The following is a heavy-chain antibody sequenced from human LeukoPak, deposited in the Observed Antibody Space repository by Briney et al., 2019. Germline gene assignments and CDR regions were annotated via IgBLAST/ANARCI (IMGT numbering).Heavy chain of an antibody. Sequence: GGSLRLSCAASGFTFSSYSMNWVRQAPGKGLEWVSYISSRSSTIYYADSVEGRFTISRDNAKNSLYLQMNSLRAEDQAVYYCAREHLEDIVVVPAAFDYWGQGTLVTVSS. CDR2: ISSRSSTI. V-gene: IGHV3-48*04. D-gene: IGHD2-2*01. J-gene: IGHJ4*02. CDR3: AREHLEDIVVVPAAFDY. CDR1: GFTFSSYS.